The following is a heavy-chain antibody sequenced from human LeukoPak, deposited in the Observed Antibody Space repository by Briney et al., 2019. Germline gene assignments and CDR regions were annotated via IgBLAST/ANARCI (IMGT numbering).Heavy chain of an antibody. J-gene: IGHJ4*02. Sequence: GGSLRLSCAASGFTFSSYEMNWVRQAPGKGLEWVSYISSSGSTIYYADSVKGRFTISRDNSKNTLYLQMNSLRAEDTAVYYCAKDGGYSSGGGVFDYWGQGTLVTVSS. V-gene: IGHV3-48*03. D-gene: IGHD6-19*01. CDR2: ISSSGSTI. CDR3: AKDGGYSSGGGVFDY. CDR1: GFTFSSYE.